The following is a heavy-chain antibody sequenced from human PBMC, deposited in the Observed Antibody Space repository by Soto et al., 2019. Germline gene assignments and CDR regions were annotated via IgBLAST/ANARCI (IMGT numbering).Heavy chain of an antibody. D-gene: IGHD1-26*01. Sequence: ASVKVSCKASGYTFTGYYMHWVRQAPGQALEWMGWINPNSGGTNYAQKFQGWVTMTRDTSISTAYMELSRLRSDDTAVYYCAREREGMSSGGTRYSGSYNYYYYGMDVWGQGTTVTVSS. V-gene: IGHV1-2*04. CDR3: AREREGMSSGGTRYSGSYNYYYYGMDV. J-gene: IGHJ6*02. CDR2: INPNSGGT. CDR1: GYTFTGYY.